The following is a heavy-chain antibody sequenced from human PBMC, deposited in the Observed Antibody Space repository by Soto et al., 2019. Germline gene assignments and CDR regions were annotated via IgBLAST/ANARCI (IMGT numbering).Heavy chain of an antibody. D-gene: IGHD3-22*01. Sequence: SETLSLTCTVSGGSVSSGNYYWNWIRQPPGNELEWIAYIYYSGSINYNPSLKSRVTISVDTSKNQFSLKLTSVTAADTAVYYCARGRKYYYDNTGPYYFEHWGQGTLVTVS. V-gene: IGHV4-61*01. CDR1: GGSVSSGNYY. J-gene: IGHJ4*02. CDR2: IYYSGSI. CDR3: ARGRKYYYDNTGPYYFEH.